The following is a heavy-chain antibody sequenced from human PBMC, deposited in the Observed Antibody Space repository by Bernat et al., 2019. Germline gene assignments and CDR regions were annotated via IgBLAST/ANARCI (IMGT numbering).Heavy chain of an antibody. V-gene: IGHV4-39*01. CDR3: ARWPPIAVAGKGLDY. J-gene: IGHJ4*02. CDR2: IYYSGST. Sequence: QLQLQESGPGLVKPSETLSLTCTVFGGSISSSSYYWGWIRQPPGKGLEWIGSIYYSGSTYYNPSLKSRVTISVDTSKNQFSLKLSSVTAADTAVYYCARWPPIAVAGKGLDYWGQGTLVTVSS. CDR1: GGSISSSSYY. D-gene: IGHD6-19*01.